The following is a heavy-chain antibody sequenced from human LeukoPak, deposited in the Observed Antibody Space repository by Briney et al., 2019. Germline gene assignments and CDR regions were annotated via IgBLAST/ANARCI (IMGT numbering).Heavy chain of an antibody. CDR3: ARGTDDILTGYYYYYGMDV. CDR1: GGTFSSYA. D-gene: IGHD3-9*01. V-gene: IGHV1-69*13. J-gene: IGHJ6*02. Sequence: SVKVSCKASGGTFSSYAISWVRQASGQGLEWMGGIIPIFGTANYAQKFQGRVTITADESTSTAYMELSSLRSEDTAVYYCARGTDDILTGYYYYYGMDVWGQGTTVTVSS. CDR2: IIPIFGTA.